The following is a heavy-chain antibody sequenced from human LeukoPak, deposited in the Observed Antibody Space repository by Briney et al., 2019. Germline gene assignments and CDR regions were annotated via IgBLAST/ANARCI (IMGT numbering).Heavy chain of an antibody. CDR1: GFTFSSYW. Sequence: GGSLRLSCAASGFTFSSYWMSWVRQAPGEGLEWVANIKQDGSEKYYVDSVKGRFTISRDNAKNSLYLQMNSLRAEDTAVYYCARDGAAALNWFDPWGQGTLVTVSS. CDR2: IKQDGSEK. CDR3: ARDGAAALNWFDP. J-gene: IGHJ5*02. V-gene: IGHV3-7*01. D-gene: IGHD4/OR15-4a*01.